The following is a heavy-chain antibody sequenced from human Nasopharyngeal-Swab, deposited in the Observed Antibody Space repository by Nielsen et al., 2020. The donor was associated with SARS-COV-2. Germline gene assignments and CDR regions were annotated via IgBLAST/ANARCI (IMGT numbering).Heavy chain of an antibody. CDR1: GLTVSNNY. Sequence: GESLKISCAASGLTVSNNYMTWVRQAPGKGLEWVSVIYNTGKTYYADSVKGRFTLPRDNSKNTLFLQMNSLRSEDTAVYYCAREHDGDFLSGFEYWGQGTLVTVSS. CDR3: AREHDGDFLSGFEY. CDR2: IYNTGKT. D-gene: IGHD4-17*01. V-gene: IGHV3-66*03. J-gene: IGHJ4*02.